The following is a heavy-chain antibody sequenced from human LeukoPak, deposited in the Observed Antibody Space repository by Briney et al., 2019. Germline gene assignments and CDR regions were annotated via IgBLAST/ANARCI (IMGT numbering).Heavy chain of an antibody. V-gene: IGHV4-34*01. D-gene: IGHD6-13*01. CDR2: INHSGST. CDR1: GGSFSGYY. Sequence: PSETLSLTCAVYGGSFSGYYWSWIRQPPGKGLEWIGEINHSGSTNYNPSLKSRVTISVDTSKNQFSLKLSSVTAADTAVYYCARVQSWGSSPLYYFDYWGQGTLVTVSS. CDR3: ARVQSWGSSPLYYFDY. J-gene: IGHJ4*02.